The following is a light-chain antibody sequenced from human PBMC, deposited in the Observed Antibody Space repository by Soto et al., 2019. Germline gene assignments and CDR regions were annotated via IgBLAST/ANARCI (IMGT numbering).Light chain of an antibody. CDR2: VNRDGSH. CDR1: SGHSSYA. Sequence: QSVLTQSPSASASLGASVKLTCTLSSGHSSYAIAWHQQQPEKGPRYLMKVNRDGSHTKGDGIPDRFSGSSSGAERYFTISSLQSEDEADYYCQTWSTGIRVFGGETKVTVL. CDR3: QTWSTGIRV. V-gene: IGLV4-69*01. J-gene: IGLJ3*02.